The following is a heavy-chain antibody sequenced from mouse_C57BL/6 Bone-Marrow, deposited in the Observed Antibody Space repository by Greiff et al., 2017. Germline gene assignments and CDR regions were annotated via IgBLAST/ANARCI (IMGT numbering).Heavy chain of an antibody. CDR3: ASATDGYRFAY. Sequence: QVQLKESGPGLVAPSQTLSITCTVSGFSLTSYGVDWVRQSPGKGLEWLGVIWGVGSTNYNSALKSRLSISKDNSKSQVFLKMNSLQTDDAAVYYCASATDGYRFAYWGQGTLVTVSA. CDR2: IWGVGST. D-gene: IGHD2-3*01. CDR1: GFSLTSYG. V-gene: IGHV2-6*01. J-gene: IGHJ3*01.